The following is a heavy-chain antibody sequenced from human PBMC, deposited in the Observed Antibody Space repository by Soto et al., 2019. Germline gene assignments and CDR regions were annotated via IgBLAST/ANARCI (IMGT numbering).Heavy chain of an antibody. CDR3: ATLVGATRPDAFDT. V-gene: IGHV1-24*01. CDR2: FDPEDGET. J-gene: IGHJ3*02. D-gene: IGHD1-26*01. CDR1: GYTLTELS. Sequence: ASVKVSCKVSGYTLTELSMHWVRQAPGKGLEWMGGFDPEDGETIYAQKFQGRVTMTEDTSTDTAYMELSSLRSEDTAVYYCATLVGATRPDAFDTWGQGTMVTVSS.